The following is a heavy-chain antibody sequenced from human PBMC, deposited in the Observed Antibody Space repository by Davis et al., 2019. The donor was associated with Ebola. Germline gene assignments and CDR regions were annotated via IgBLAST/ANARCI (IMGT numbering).Heavy chain of an antibody. V-gene: IGHV3-66*04. CDR3: VRHYSTVWYHYDYFDY. J-gene: IGHJ4*02. CDR1: GFSVSSTY. Sequence: GGSLRLSCAASGFSVSSTYVSWVRQAPGKGLEWVPVMYTACTTRCTDYADSVKGRFVVSRDNSKNTVFLDMCSLRADDTAVYYCVRHYSTVWYHYDYFDYWGQGVLVTVSS. CDR2: MYTACTTRCT. D-gene: IGHD6-19*01.